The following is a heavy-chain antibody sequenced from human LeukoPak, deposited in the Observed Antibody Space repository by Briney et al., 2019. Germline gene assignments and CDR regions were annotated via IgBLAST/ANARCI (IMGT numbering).Heavy chain of an antibody. Sequence: GGSLRLSCAASRFTFSGYAMYWVRQAPGKGLEWVSCIDASGVNTYFADSVKGRFTISRDNSNNTLYLQMNSLRAEDTAVYYCAKGSGSGWYGWFDPWGQGTLVTVSS. CDR1: RFTFSGYA. J-gene: IGHJ5*02. V-gene: IGHV3-23*01. CDR3: AKGSGSGWYGWFDP. CDR2: IDASGVNT. D-gene: IGHD6-19*01.